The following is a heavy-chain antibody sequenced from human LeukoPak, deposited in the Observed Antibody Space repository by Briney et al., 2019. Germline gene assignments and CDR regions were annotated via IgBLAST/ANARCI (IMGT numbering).Heavy chain of an antibody. D-gene: IGHD4-17*01. Sequence: SETLSLTCSVSGGSISTYYWSWIRQPPGKGLEWIGYIYYTGTTNYNPSLRSRLTISMDTSRNQFSLRLSSVTAADTAVYYCAREDPQTTVPEGMDVWGHGTTVIVSS. CDR2: IYYTGTT. CDR1: GGSISTYY. J-gene: IGHJ6*02. V-gene: IGHV4-59*01. CDR3: AREDPQTTVPEGMDV.